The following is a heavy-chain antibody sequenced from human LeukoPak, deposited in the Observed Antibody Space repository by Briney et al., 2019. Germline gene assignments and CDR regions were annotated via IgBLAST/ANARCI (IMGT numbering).Heavy chain of an antibody. CDR1: GYRFGNYW. V-gene: IGHV5-51*01. CDR2: IYPSDSDI. CDR3: ARPIVSGNYYGPFDY. J-gene: IGHJ4*02. D-gene: IGHD1-26*01. Sequence: GESLKISCXGSGYRFGNYWIGWVRQMPGKGLEWMGIIYPSDSDIKYSPSFQGQVTISADRSISTAYLQWSSLKTSDTAMYYCARPIVSGNYYGPFDYWGQGTLVTVSS.